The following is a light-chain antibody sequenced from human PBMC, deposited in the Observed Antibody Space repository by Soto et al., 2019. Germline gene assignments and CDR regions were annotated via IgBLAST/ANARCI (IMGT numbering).Light chain of an antibody. CDR1: QTLSNSF. J-gene: IGKJ5*01. CDR2: DTS. CDR3: QQYGTSEII. V-gene: IGKV3-20*01. Sequence: EIVLTQSPATLSLSPGERATLSCRASQTLSNSFIAWYQQKPGQALRLIIYDTSSRATGVPDRYSASGSGTDFTLTISRLEPEDFAVFFCQQYGTSEIIFGQGTGLEI.